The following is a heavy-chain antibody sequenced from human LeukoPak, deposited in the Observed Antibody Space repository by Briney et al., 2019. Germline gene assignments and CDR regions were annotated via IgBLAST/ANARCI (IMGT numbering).Heavy chain of an antibody. CDR2: IYYSGST. CDR1: GRSISSYY. CDR3: AGQSTGGYDIWSGGGVPRAFDL. Sequence: ETLSLTCTVFGRSISSYYLSWIRQPPGKGLECSGYIYYSGSTNYNPSLKRRVTISVDTSKNQFSLRLSSVTPAETAVYYCAGQSTGGYDIWSGGGVPRAFDLWGQGPGVTVS. J-gene: IGHJ3*01. D-gene: IGHD3-3*01. V-gene: IGHV4-59*01.